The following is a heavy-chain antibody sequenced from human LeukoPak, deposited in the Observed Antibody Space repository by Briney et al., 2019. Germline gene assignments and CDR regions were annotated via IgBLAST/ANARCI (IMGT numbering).Heavy chain of an antibody. D-gene: IGHD6-6*01. V-gene: IGHV3-7*01. CDR1: GFTLSSYW. CDR3: AGYSRSSGWFDP. CDR2: IKQDGSEK. Sequence: GGSLRLSCAASGFTLSSYWMSWVRQAPGKGLEWVANIKQDGSEKDYVDSVKGRFTISRDNAKNSLYLQTNSLRAEDTAVYYCAGYSRSSGWFDPWGQGTLVTVSS. J-gene: IGHJ5*02.